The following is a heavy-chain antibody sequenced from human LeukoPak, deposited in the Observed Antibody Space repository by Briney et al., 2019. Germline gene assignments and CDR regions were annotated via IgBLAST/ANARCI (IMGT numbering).Heavy chain of an antibody. J-gene: IGHJ4*02. CDR1: GFTFDTYA. V-gene: IGHV3-23*01. Sequence: GGSLRLSCAASGFTFDTYAMTWVRQAPGKGLEWVSSIIGTGGTLYADSVKGRFTISRDNSKNTLYLQVNSLRVEDTAIYYCVCQREYCSSGRCYFDHWGQGTLVTVSS. D-gene: IGHD2-2*01. CDR3: VCQREYCSSGRCYFDH. CDR2: IIGTGGT.